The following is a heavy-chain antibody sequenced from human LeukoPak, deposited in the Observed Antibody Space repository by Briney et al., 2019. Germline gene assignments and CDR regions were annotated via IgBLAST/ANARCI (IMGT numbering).Heavy chain of an antibody. CDR2: INHSGGT. CDR1: GGSFSGYY. V-gene: IGHV4-34*01. Sequence: SETLSLTCAVYGGSFSGYYWNWIRQPPGKGLEWIGEINHSGGTNYNPSLKSRVTISVDTSKNQFSLKLSSVTAADTAVYSCARGQQYYHDSSGYWVFDYWGQGTLVTVSS. D-gene: IGHD3-22*01. CDR3: ARGQQYYHDSSGYWVFDY. J-gene: IGHJ4*02.